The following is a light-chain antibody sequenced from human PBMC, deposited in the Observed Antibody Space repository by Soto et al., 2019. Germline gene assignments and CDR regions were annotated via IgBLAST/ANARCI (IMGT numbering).Light chain of an antibody. J-gene: IGKJ1*01. CDR1: QSVNSR. CDR2: GAS. Sequence: EIVLTQSPGTLSLSPGERATLSCRVSQSVNSRLAWYQHKPGQAPRLLISGASSRATGIPDRFSGSGSATDFTLTISRLEPEDFALYYCQHFVNSLTWTFGQGTKVDI. CDR3: QHFVNSLTWT. V-gene: IGKV3-20*01.